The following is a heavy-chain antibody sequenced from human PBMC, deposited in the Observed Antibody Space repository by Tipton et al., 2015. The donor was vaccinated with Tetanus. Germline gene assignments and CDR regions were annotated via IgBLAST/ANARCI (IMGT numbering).Heavy chain of an antibody. J-gene: IGHJ4*02. CDR2: ITSTSTTI. D-gene: IGHD5-18*01. CDR3: ARGVDRAKAGTD. CDR1: GFTFSSYS. V-gene: IGHV3-48*02. Sequence: SLRLSCVASGFTFSSYSMNWVRQAPGKGLEWISYITSTSTTINYADSVQGRFTISRENAKNSVYLQMSGLRDEDTAVYYCARGVDRAKAGTDWGQGTLVTVSS.